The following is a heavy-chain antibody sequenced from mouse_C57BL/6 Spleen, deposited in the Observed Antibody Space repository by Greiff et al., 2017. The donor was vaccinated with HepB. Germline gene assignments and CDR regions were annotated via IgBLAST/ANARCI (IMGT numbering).Heavy chain of an antibody. D-gene: IGHD2-1*01. CDR2: IDPSDSET. V-gene: IGHV1-52*01. CDR3: ARENGNPFDD. Sequence: VQLKQPGAELVRPGSSVKLSCKASGYTFTSYWMHWVKQRPIQGLEWIGNIDPSDSETHYNQKFKDKATLTVDKSSSTAYMQLSSLTSEDSAVYYCARENGNPFDDWGQGTTLTVSS. CDR1: GYTFTSYW. J-gene: IGHJ2*01.